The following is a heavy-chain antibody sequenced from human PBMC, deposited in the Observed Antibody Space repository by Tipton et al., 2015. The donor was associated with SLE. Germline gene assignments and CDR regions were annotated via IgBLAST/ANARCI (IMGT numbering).Heavy chain of an antibody. V-gene: IGHV1-8*02. D-gene: IGHD2/OR15-2a*01. J-gene: IGHJ4*02. CDR2: MNPKSGNT. CDR3: ARAIRNIAIFPASYYFDR. CDR1: GYPFTNSD. Sequence: QSGPEVKKPGASVKVSCRTSGYPFTNSDIFWVRQATGQGLEWVGWMNPKSGNTGYAQRFQGRVTMTRNTSISTAYMELNSLTSEDTAVYYCARAIRNIAIFPASYYFDRWGQGTLVTVSS.